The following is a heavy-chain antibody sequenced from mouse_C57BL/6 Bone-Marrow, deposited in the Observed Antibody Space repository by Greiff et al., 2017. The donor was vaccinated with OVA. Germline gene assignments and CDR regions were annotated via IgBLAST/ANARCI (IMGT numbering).Heavy chain of an antibody. CDR1: GYTFTSYG. V-gene: IGHV1-81*01. Sequence: QVQLQQSGAELARPGASVKLSCKASGYTFTSYGISWVKQRTGQGLEWIGEIYPRSGNSSSNEKFKGKATLTADKTSSSAYMMLRSRTSEDAAVYFCARSPRCAFAYWGQGTLVTVSA. CDR2: IYPRSGNS. J-gene: IGHJ3*01. D-gene: IGHD2-10*02. CDR3: ARSPRCAFAY.